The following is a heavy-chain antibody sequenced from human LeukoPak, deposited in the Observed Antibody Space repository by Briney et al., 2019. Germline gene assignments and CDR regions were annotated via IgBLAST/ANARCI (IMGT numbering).Heavy chain of an antibody. CDR2: IIPIFGTA. CDR1: GGTFSSYA. Sequence: SVKVSCKASGGTFSSYAISWVRQAPGQGLEWMGGIIPIFGTANYAQKFQGRVTITTDESTSTAYMELSSLRSEDTAVYYCAREHSQQLVRGWLDPWGQGTLVTVSS. D-gene: IGHD6-13*01. J-gene: IGHJ5*02. CDR3: AREHSQQLVRGWLDP. V-gene: IGHV1-69*05.